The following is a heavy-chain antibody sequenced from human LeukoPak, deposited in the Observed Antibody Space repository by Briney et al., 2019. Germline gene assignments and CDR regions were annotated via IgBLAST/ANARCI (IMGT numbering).Heavy chain of an antibody. CDR2: INPNSGGT. CDR3: ARSGYSSGWQQYNWFDP. D-gene: IGHD6-19*01. J-gene: IGHJ5*02. V-gene: IGHV1-2*02. Sequence: ASVKVSCKASGYTFTGYYMHWVRQAPGQGLEWMGWINPNSGGTNYAQRFQGRVTMTRDTSISTAYMELSRLRSDDTAVYYCARSGYSSGWQQYNWFDPWGQGTLVTVSS. CDR1: GYTFTGYY.